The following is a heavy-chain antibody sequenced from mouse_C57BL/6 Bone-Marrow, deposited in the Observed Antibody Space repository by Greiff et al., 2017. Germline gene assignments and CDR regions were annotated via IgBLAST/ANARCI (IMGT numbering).Heavy chain of an antibody. V-gene: IGHV1-22*01. CDR2: INPNNGGT. CDR3: ARWGYYGSSPYAMDY. Sequence: EVKLQESGPELVKPGASVKMSCKASGYTFTDYNMHWVKQSHGKSLEWIGYINPNNGGTSYNQKFKGKATLTVNKSSSTAYMELRSLTSEDSAVYYGARWGYYGSSPYAMDYWGQGTSVTVSS. CDR1: GYTFTDYN. J-gene: IGHJ4*01. D-gene: IGHD1-1*01.